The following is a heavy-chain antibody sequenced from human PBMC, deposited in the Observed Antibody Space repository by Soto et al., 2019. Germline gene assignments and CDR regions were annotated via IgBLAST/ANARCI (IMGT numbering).Heavy chain of an antibody. J-gene: IGHJ5*02. D-gene: IGHD3-3*01. CDR2: ISAYNGNT. Sequence: ASVKVSCKASGYTFTSYGISWVRQAPGQGLEWMGWISAYNGNTNYAQKLQGRVTMTTDTSTSTAYMELRSLRSDDTAVYYCAIDLGGYDFWSGSVVDPWGQGTLVTVAS. V-gene: IGHV1-18*01. CDR3: AIDLGGYDFWSGSVVDP. CDR1: GYTFTSYG.